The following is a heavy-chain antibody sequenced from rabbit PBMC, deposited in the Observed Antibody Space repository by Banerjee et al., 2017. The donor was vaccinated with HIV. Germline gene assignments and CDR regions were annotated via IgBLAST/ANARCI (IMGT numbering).Heavy chain of an antibody. CDR1: GFSFSSSYW. CDR3: ARAAYASSSGYSHFNL. Sequence: QEQPEESGGDLVKPEGSLTLTCTASGFSFSSSYWICWVRQAPGKGLEWIACIYTSSGTIYYASWAKGRFTISKTSTTVTLQMTSLTAADTATYSCARAAYASSSGYSHFNLWGQGTLVTVS. V-gene: IGHV1S45*01. J-gene: IGHJ4*01. CDR2: IYTSSGTI. D-gene: IGHD1-1*01.